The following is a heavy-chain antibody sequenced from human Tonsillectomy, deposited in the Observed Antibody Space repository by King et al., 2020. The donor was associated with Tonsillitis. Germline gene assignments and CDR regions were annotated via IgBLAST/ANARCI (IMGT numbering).Heavy chain of an antibody. V-gene: IGHV4-31*01. CDR2: IYYSGST. Sequence: QLRESGPGLGKPSQTLSLTCTVSGGSISSANYYWSWIRHHPGKGLEWIGYIYYSGSTYYNPSLKSLVTISVETSNNQFSLKLNSVTAADTAVYYCARFDGYGVDYWGQGTLVTVSS. CDR3: ARFDGYGVDY. J-gene: IGHJ4*02. D-gene: IGHD5-24*01. CDR1: GGSISSANYY.